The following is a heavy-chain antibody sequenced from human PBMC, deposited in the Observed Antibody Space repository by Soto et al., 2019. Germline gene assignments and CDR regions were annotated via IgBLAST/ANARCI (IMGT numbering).Heavy chain of an antibody. D-gene: IGHD5-18*01. CDR1: GFTFRSYA. J-gene: IGHJ5*02. CDR2: IPYNENKR. Sequence: QVQLVESGGGVVQPGRSLRLSCAAAGFTFRSYAMHRVRQAPGKGLVRVATIPYNENKRYYTDSVKGRFTISRDNSKNTLYLQVNSLKTEDTAVYYCARAMDTAMASKDSRFDPWGQGTLVTFSS. V-gene: IGHV3-30-3*01. CDR3: ARAMDTAMASKDSRFDP.